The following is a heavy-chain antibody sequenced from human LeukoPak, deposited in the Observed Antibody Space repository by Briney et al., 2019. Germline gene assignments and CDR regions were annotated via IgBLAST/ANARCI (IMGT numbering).Heavy chain of an antibody. D-gene: IGHD2-2*01. Sequence: SETLSLTCTVSGGSISSYYWSWIRQPPGKGLEWIGYVYYSGSTNYNPSLKSRVTISVDTSKNQFSLKLSSVTAADTAVYYCARGYQLLPYYYYYMDVWGKGTTVTISS. V-gene: IGHV4-59*01. CDR1: GGSISSYY. J-gene: IGHJ6*03. CDR2: VYYSGST. CDR3: ARGYQLLPYYYYYMDV.